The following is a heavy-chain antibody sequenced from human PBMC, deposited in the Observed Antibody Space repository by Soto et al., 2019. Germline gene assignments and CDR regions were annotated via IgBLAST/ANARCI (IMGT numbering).Heavy chain of an antibody. Sequence: QVQLVESGGGGVQPGRALRLSCAASGFTFSSYGMHWVRQAPGKGLEWVAVIWYDGSNKYYADSVKGRFTISRDNSKNTVYLQMNSLRAEDTAGYYCARDGYCSGGSCYSVPVFDYWGQGTLVTVSS. CDR3: ARDGYCSGGSCYSVPVFDY. CDR2: IWYDGSNK. J-gene: IGHJ4*02. V-gene: IGHV3-33*01. CDR1: GFTFSSYG. D-gene: IGHD2-15*01.